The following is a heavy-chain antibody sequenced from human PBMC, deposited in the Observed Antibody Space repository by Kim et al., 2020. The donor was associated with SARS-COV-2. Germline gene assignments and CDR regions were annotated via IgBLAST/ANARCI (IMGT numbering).Heavy chain of an antibody. J-gene: IGHJ4*02. D-gene: IGHD2-15*01. V-gene: IGHV3-23*02. CDR3: AKRRETIVVVALNSFDN. Sequence: KVRVTITRYNSKNTLYLQMNSLRADDTAVYYCAKRRETIVVVALNSFDNWGQGTLITVSS.